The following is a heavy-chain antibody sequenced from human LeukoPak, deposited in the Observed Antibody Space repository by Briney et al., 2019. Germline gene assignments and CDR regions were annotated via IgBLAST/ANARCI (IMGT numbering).Heavy chain of an antibody. Sequence: SQTLSLTCAISGDSVSSNSAAWNWIRQSPSRGLEWLGRTYYRSKWYNDYAGSVKSRITITPDTSKNQFSLQLNSVTPEDTAVYYCARDAVGGSWFPSPPTNWFDPWGQGTLVTVSS. CDR1: GDSVSSNSAA. V-gene: IGHV6-1*01. D-gene: IGHD6-13*01. CDR3: ARDAVGGSWFPSPPTNWFDP. J-gene: IGHJ5*02. CDR2: TYYRSKWYN.